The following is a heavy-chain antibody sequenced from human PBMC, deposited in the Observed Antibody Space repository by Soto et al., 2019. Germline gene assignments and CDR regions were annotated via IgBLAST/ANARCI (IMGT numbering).Heavy chain of an antibody. J-gene: IGHJ4*02. CDR3: AKSAPMDAGDKYYYDF. D-gene: IGHD4-17*01. Sequence: QVQLVQSGTEVKKTGSSVKVSCKASGGTFSTFGISWVRQAPGQGLEWMGGIIPFFGTARYSQKFEDIITITADESTNTVYMDLRSLPSEDTAIYYCAKSAPMDAGDKYYYDFWGQGALVTVSS. CDR1: GGTFSTFG. CDR2: IIPFFGTA. V-gene: IGHV1-69*01.